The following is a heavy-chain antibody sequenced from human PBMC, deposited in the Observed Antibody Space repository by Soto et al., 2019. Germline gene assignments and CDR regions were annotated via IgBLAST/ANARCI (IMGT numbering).Heavy chain of an antibody. CDR2: IYYSGST. CDR1: GGSVSSGSYY. D-gene: IGHD3-22*01. CDR3: ERVVGDSSGYYPDY. Sequence: PSETLSLTCTVSGGSVSSGSYYWSWIRQPPGKGLEWIGYIYYSGSTNYNPSLKSRVTISVDTSKNQFSLKLSSVTAADTAVYYCERVVGDSSGYYPDYWGQGTLVTVSS. V-gene: IGHV4-61*01. J-gene: IGHJ4*02.